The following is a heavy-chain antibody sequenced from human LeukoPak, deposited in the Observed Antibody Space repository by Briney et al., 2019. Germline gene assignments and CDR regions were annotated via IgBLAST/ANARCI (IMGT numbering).Heavy chain of an antibody. D-gene: IGHD2-21*02. CDR1: GFTFSSYS. Sequence: GGSLRLSCVAAGFTFSSYSMNWVRQAPGKGLEWVSYISSSSTNIYYADSVKGRFTISRDNAKNSLYLQMSSLRAEDTAVYYCAREVMGTGGVGYWGQGTLVTVSS. CDR3: AREVMGTGGVGY. CDR2: ISSSSTNI. J-gene: IGHJ4*02. V-gene: IGHV3-48*01.